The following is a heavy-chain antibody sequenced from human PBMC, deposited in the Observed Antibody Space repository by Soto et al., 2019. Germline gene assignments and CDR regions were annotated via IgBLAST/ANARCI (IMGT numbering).Heavy chain of an antibody. Sequence: QVQLVQSGAEVKKPGASVKVSCKASGYTFTSYDINWVRQATGQGLEWMGWMNPNSGNTSYAQKFQGRVTMTRNTSISTAYMELSSLRSEDTAVYYCATYCSGGSCYLAYYYGMDVWGQGTTVTVSS. V-gene: IGHV1-8*01. CDR2: MNPNSGNT. CDR3: ATYCSGGSCYLAYYYGMDV. CDR1: GYTFTSYD. D-gene: IGHD2-15*01. J-gene: IGHJ6*02.